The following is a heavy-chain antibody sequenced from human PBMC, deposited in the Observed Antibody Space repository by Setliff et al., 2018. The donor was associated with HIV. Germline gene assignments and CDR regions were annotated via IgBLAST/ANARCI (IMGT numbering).Heavy chain of an antibody. Sequence: SETLSLTCTLYGGSLTNFWWTWIRQSPGKGLEWIGEIVDSGSTTYNPSLKSRVTISIDTSKHQFSLNLTSLTAADTAVYYCARGQPPPGPGLVRGAYSSGSLDYWGQGTPVTVSS. CDR1: GGSLTNFW. CDR3: ARGQPPPGPGLVRGAYSSGSLDY. V-gene: IGHV4-34*01. J-gene: IGHJ4*02. D-gene: IGHD3-10*01. CDR2: IVDSGST.